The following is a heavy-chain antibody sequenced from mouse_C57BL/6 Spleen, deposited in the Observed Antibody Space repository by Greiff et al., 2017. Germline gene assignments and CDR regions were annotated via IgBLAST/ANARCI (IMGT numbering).Heavy chain of an antibody. Sequence: EVKVVESGGGLVKPGGSLKLSCAASGFTFSDYGMHWVRQAPEKGLEWVAYISSGSSTIYYADTVKGRFTISRDNAKNTLFLQMTSLRSEDTAMYYCARDYNHAMDYWGQGTSVTVSS. CDR3: ARDYNHAMDY. V-gene: IGHV5-17*01. CDR2: ISSGSSTI. CDR1: GFTFSDYG. J-gene: IGHJ4*01. D-gene: IGHD2-12*01.